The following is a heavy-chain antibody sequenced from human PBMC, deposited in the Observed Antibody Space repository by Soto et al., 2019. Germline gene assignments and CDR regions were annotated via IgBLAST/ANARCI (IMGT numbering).Heavy chain of an antibody. J-gene: IGHJ5*02. CDR1: GDSLTSYY. V-gene: IGHV4-59*01. D-gene: IGHD3-9*01. CDR3: ARIILTGYYGLEP. CDR2: IYYTGKT. Sequence: QVQLQESGPGLVKPSGTLSLTCSVSGDSLTSYYWTGVRQPPGQGLEWIGYIYYTGKTNYNPSLKSRVTISMDLSKNQFSLELRSLTAADTAVYYCARIILTGYYGLEPWGQGTLVIVSA.